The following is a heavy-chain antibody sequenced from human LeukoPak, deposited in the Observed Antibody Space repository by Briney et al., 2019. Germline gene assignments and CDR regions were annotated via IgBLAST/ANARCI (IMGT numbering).Heavy chain of an antibody. CDR3: AHRRRVSYYYDSSGPRANYFDY. J-gene: IGHJ4*02. D-gene: IGHD3-22*01. Sequence: SGPTLVKPTQTLTLTFTFSGFSLSTSGVGVGWIRQPPGKALEWLALIYWDDDKRYSPSLKSRLTITKDTSKNQVVLTMTNMDPVDTATYYCAHRRRVSYYYDSSGPRANYFDYWGQGTLVTVSS. CDR1: GFSLSTSGVG. CDR2: IYWDDDK. V-gene: IGHV2-5*02.